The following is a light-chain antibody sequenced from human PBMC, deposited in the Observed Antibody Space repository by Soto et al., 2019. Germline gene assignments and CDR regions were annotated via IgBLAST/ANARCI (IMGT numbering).Light chain of an antibody. CDR1: QSVSNNY. CDR2: GAS. Sequence: EIVLTQSPGTLSLSPGERATLSCRASQSVSNNYLAWYQQKPGQAPRLLIYGASNRATGIPDRCSGSGSGTDFTLNISRLEPADFAVYYCQQYGSSGTFGQGTKVEIK. CDR3: QQYGSSGT. J-gene: IGKJ1*01. V-gene: IGKV3-20*01.